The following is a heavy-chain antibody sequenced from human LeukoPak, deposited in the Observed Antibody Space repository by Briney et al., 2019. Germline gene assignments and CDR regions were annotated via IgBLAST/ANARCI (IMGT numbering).Heavy chain of an antibody. CDR3: ARDQGEGTMVRGVPFSY. Sequence: GGSLRLSCAASGFTFSSYEMNWVRRAPGKGLEWVSYISSSGSTIYYADSVKGRFTISRDNAKNSLYLQMNSLRAEDTAVYYCARDQGEGTMVRGVPFSYWGQGTLVTVSS. CDR1: GFTFSSYE. V-gene: IGHV3-48*03. J-gene: IGHJ4*02. D-gene: IGHD3-10*01. CDR2: ISSSGSTI.